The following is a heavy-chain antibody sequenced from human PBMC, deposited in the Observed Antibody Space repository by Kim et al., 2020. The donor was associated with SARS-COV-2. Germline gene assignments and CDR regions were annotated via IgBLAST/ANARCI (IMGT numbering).Heavy chain of an antibody. CDR3: ASLPRSDILTGYYNDAFDI. CDR2: ISYDGSNK. Sequence: GGSLRLSCAASGFTFSSYAMHWVRQAPGKGLEWVAVISYDGSNKYYADSVKDRFTISRDNSKNTLYLQMNSLRAEDTAVYYCASLPRSDILTGYYNDAFDIWGQGTMVTVSS. CDR1: GFTFSSYA. D-gene: IGHD3-9*01. J-gene: IGHJ3*02. V-gene: IGHV3-30*04.